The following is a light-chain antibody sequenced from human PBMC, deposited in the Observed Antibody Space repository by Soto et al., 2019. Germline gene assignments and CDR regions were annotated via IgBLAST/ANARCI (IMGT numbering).Light chain of an antibody. CDR3: QQRSNWPLT. CDR2: DVS. V-gene: IGKV3-11*01. J-gene: IGKJ4*01. Sequence: EIVLTQSPVTLSLSPGERATLSCRASQSVTSFLAWYQQKPGQAPRLLIYDVSQRATGIPARFSGSGSGTDFTLTISSLEPEDFAVYYCQQRSNWPLTFGGGTEVEIK. CDR1: QSVTSF.